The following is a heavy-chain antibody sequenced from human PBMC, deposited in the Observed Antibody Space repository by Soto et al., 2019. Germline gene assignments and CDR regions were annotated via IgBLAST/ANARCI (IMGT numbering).Heavy chain of an antibody. CDR1: GGSISSNKW. J-gene: IGHJ6*02. Sequence: SETLSLTCAVYGGSISSNKWWGWVRQPPGKGLEWIGEIYHSGSTNYNPSLKSRVTISLDKSKNQFSLKLTSVTAADSAVYYCARDDHIVVVPTSLGAMDVWGQGTTVAVSS. V-gene: IGHV4-4*02. CDR3: ARDDHIVVVPTSLGAMDV. D-gene: IGHD2-2*01. CDR2: IYHSGST.